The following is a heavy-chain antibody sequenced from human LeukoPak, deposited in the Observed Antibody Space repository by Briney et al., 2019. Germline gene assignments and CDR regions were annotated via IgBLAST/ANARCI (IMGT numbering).Heavy chain of an antibody. CDR3: AKDRGTSGYDPHAFDI. J-gene: IGHJ3*02. CDR2: ISGSGGST. V-gene: IGHV3-23*01. D-gene: IGHD5-12*01. Sequence: PGGSLRLSCAASGFTFSSYAMSWVRQAPGKGLEWFSAISGSGGSTYYADSVKGRFTISRHNSKNTLYLQMNSLRAEDTAVYYCAKDRGTSGYDPHAFDIWGQGTMVTVSS. CDR1: GFTFSSYA.